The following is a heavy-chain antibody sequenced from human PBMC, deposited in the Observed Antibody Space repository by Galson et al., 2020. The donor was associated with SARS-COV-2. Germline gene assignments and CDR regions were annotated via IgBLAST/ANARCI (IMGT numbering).Heavy chain of an antibody. CDR1: GTSISSGSYS. CDR2: ISHSRGT. J-gene: IGHJ3*02. D-gene: IGHD4-17*01. Sequence: SETLSLTCAVSGTSISSGSYSWNWIRPPPGKGLEWIVYISHSRGTYYNPSLKSRVTISGDRSKNQFSLRLSSVTAADTAVYYCARLHYGEYAPEAFDIWGPGTRVTVAS. CDR3: ARLHYGEYAPEAFDI. V-gene: IGHV4-30-2*01.